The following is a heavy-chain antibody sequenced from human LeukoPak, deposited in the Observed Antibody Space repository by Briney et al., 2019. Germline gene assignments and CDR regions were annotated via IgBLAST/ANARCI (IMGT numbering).Heavy chain of an antibody. Sequence: GGSLTLSCPAAGFTFSSYGMHWVRQAAGKGLEWVAVIWYDGSNKYYADSVKGRFTISRDTSKNTLYLQMNSLRAEDTAMYYCVRDRCSSCHYFDCWGQGTLATVSS. CDR1: GFTFSSYG. J-gene: IGHJ4*02. CDR3: VRDRCSSCHYFDC. V-gene: IGHV3-30*19. CDR2: IWYDGSNK. D-gene: IGHD6-13*01.